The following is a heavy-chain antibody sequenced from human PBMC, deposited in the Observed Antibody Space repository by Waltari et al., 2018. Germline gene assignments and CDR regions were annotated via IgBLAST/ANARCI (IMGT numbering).Heavy chain of an antibody. Sequence: EVQLVESGGGLVQPGGSLRLSCAASGFTFSSHWMHWVRQAPGKGLVWVSRIGSDVSSPADADSVKGRFTISRDNAKNTLYLQMNSLRAEDTAVYYCARVSGSGSFYYYFDFWGRGTLVTVSS. CDR1: GFTFSSHW. D-gene: IGHD3-10*01. V-gene: IGHV3-74*01. CDR3: ARVSGSGSFYYYFDF. J-gene: IGHJ4*02. CDR2: IGSDVSSP.